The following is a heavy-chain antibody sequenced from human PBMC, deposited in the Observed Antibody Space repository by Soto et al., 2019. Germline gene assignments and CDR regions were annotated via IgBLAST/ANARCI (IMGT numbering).Heavy chain of an antibody. V-gene: IGHV4-34*01. CDR1: GGSFSGYY. Sequence: QVQLQQWGAGLLKPSETLSLTCAVYGGSFSGYYWSWIRQPPGKGLEWIGEINHSGSTNYNPSLKSRVTISVDTSKNQFSLKLSSVTAADTAVYYCARGKGYSSGWAYNWFDPWCQGTLVTVSS. D-gene: IGHD6-19*01. J-gene: IGHJ5*02. CDR2: INHSGST. CDR3: ARGKGYSSGWAYNWFDP.